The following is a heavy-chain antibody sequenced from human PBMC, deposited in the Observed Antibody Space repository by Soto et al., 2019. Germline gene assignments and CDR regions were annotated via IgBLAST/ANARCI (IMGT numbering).Heavy chain of an antibody. CDR1: GFTFSSYS. CDR3: AKKVNSGSGSQFFDY. J-gene: IGHJ4*02. D-gene: IGHD3-10*01. Sequence: GGSLRLSCAASGFTFSSYSMSWVRQAQGKGLEWVSGFRSGGDDETTYYADAVRGRFTISRDNSKNTLFLQMNSLRAEDTAIYYCAKKVNSGSGSQFFDYWGQGTLVTVSS. CDR2: FRSGGDDETT. V-gene: IGHV3-23*01.